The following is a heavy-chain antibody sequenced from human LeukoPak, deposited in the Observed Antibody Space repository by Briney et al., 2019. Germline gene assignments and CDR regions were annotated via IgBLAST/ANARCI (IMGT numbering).Heavy chain of an antibody. Sequence: GGSLRLSCAASGFTFSSYWMHWVRQAPGKGLVWVSRMNSDGSSTSYADSVKGRFTISRDNAKNTLYLQMNSLRAEDTAVYYCARAAELRYFDWLTPRPWFDPWGQGTLVTVSS. CDR3: ARAAELRYFDWLTPRPWFDP. D-gene: IGHD3-9*01. CDR2: MNSDGSST. J-gene: IGHJ5*02. V-gene: IGHV3-74*01. CDR1: GFTFSSYW.